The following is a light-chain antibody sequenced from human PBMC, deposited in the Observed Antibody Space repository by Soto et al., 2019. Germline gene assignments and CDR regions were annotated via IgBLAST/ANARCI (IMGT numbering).Light chain of an antibody. J-gene: IGLJ2*01. CDR3: SSYAGDSALI. V-gene: IGLV2-23*01. CDR2: EAD. Sequence: QSALTQPASVSGSPGQSISISCTGSRSDVGSYNFVSWYQLFPGKAPKLIIYEADKRPSGVSSRFSGSKSGFTASPTISGLQAEDEADYFCSSYAGDSALIFGGGTKLTVL. CDR1: RSDVGSYNF.